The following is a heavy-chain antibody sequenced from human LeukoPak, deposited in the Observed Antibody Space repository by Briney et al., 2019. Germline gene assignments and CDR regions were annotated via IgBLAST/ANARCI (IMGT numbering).Heavy chain of an antibody. J-gene: IGHJ4*02. CDR3: ARCGSSWYGVYYFDY. CDR2: INAGNGNT. CDR1: GYTFTSYA. V-gene: IGHV1-3*01. D-gene: IGHD6-13*01. Sequence: ASVKVSCKASGYTFTSYAMHWVRQAPGQRLEWMGWINAGNGNTKYSQKFQGRVTITRDTSASTAYMELSSLRSEDTAVYYCARCGSSWYGVYYFDYWGQGTLVTVSS.